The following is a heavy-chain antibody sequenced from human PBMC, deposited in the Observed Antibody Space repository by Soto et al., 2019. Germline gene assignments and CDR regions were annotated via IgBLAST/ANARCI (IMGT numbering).Heavy chain of an antibody. D-gene: IGHD3-22*01. Sequence: ASVKVSCKASGGTFSSYAISWVRQAPGQGLEWMGGIIPIFGTANYAQKFQGRVTITADESTSTAYMELSSLRSEDTAVYYCARAPGAYEWLLPFDYWGQGTLVTVSS. CDR2: IIPIFGTA. CDR1: GGTFSSYA. CDR3: ARAPGAYEWLLPFDY. V-gene: IGHV1-69*13. J-gene: IGHJ4*02.